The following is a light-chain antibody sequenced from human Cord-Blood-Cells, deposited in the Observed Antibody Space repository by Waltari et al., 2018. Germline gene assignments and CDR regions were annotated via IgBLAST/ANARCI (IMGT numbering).Light chain of an antibody. J-gene: IGLJ1*01. CDR1: SSDVGGYTY. Sequence: QSALTQPRSVSGSPGPSVTISCTGTSSDVGGYTYVSWYQQHPGKAPKRMIYDVSKRPSGVPDRFSGSKSGNTASLTISGLQAEDEADYYCCSYAGSYVFGTGTKVTVL. CDR2: DVS. CDR3: CSYAGSYV. V-gene: IGLV2-11*01.